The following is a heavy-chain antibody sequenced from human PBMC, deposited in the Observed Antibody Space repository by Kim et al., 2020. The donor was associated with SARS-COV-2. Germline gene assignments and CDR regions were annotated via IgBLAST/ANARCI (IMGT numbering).Heavy chain of an antibody. CDR3: AKDSLASYGDYVSLYWYFDL. V-gene: IGHV3-9*01. CDR1: GFTFDDYA. D-gene: IGHD4-17*01. J-gene: IGHJ2*01. CDR2: ISWNSGSI. Sequence: GGSLRLSCAASGFTFDDYAMHWVRQAPGKGLEWVSGISWNSGSIGYADSVQGRFTISRDNAKNSLYLQMNSLRAEDTALYYCAKDSLASYGDYVSLYWYFDLWGRGTLVTVSS.